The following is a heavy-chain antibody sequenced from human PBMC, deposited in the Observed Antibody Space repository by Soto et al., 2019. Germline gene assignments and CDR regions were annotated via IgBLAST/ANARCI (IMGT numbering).Heavy chain of an antibody. CDR3: ARHIIVVVPAAAYYFDY. J-gene: IGHJ4*02. CDR2: IYYSGST. D-gene: IGHD2-2*01. Sequence: SETLSLTCSVSDDSFTSSNFDCAWIRQTPGKGLEWIGSIYYSGSTYYNPSLKSRLTISVDTSKNQFSLKLSSVTAADTAVYYCARHIIVVVPAAAYYFDYWGQGTLVTVSS. CDR1: DDSFTSSNFD. V-gene: IGHV4-39*01.